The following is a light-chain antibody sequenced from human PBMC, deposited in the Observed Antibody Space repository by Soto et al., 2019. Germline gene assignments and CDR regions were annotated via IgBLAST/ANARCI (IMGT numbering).Light chain of an antibody. J-gene: IGKJ2*01. CDR2: GAS. V-gene: IGKV3-20*01. Sequence: EIVLTQSPGTLSLSPGQRATLSCGASQTVFRNFLAWYQQKPGQAPRLLIYGASNRATGIPDRFSGSGSGTGFTLTISSVEAEDFAVYYCQHFGSSSYTFGQGTKLDIK. CDR1: QTVFRNF. CDR3: QHFGSSSYT.